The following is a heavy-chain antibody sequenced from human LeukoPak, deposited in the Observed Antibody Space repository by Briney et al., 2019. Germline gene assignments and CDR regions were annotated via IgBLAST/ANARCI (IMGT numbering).Heavy chain of an antibody. Sequence: GGSLRLSCAASGSTFSSYGMSWVRQAPGKGLEWVSAISGSGGSTYYADSVKGRFTISRDNSKNTLYLQMNSLRAEDTAVYYCAGYSSGWYGNYFDYWGQGTLVTVSS. V-gene: IGHV3-23*01. CDR2: ISGSGGST. CDR1: GSTFSSYG. D-gene: IGHD6-19*01. CDR3: AGYSSGWYGNYFDY. J-gene: IGHJ4*02.